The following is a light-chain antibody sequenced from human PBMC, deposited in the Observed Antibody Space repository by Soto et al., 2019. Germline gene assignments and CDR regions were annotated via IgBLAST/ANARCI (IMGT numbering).Light chain of an antibody. CDR2: AAS. CDR1: QSISSY. CDR3: QLSYSTPHT. V-gene: IGKV1-39*01. Sequence: DIQMTQSPSSLSASVGDRVTITCRASQSISSYLNWYQQKPGKAPKLLIYAASSLQSGVPSRFSGSGSGTDFTLTISILQVEDFATYYCQLSYSTPHTFGQGTKLEIK. J-gene: IGKJ2*01.